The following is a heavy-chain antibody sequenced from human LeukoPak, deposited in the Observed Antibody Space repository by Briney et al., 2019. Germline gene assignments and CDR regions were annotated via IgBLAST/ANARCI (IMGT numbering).Heavy chain of an antibody. V-gene: IGHV3-48*01. CDR2: ISSFSGTS. CDR3: ARDYSSSWYPAGAFDI. Sequence: GGSLRLSCAASGFTFRSYSMNWVRQAPGKGLEWVSYISSFSGTSNYADSVKGRFTISRDNAKNSLYLQMNSLRAEDTAVYYCARDYSSSWYPAGAFDIWGQGTMVTVSS. D-gene: IGHD6-13*01. J-gene: IGHJ3*02. CDR1: GFTFRSYS.